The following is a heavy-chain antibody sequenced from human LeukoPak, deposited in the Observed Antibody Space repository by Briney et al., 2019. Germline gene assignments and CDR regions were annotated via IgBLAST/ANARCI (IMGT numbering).Heavy chain of an antibody. CDR2: INPSGGST. CDR3: ARALIGYCSSTSCRPPDY. J-gene: IGHJ4*02. V-gene: IGHV1-46*01. CDR1: GYTFTSYY. D-gene: IGHD2-2*01. Sequence: ASVKVSCKASGYTFTSYYMHWVRQAPGQGLEWMGIINPSGGSTSYAQKFQGRVTMTRDTSTSTVYMELSSLRSEDTAVYYCARALIGYCSSTSCRPPDYWGQGTLVTVSS.